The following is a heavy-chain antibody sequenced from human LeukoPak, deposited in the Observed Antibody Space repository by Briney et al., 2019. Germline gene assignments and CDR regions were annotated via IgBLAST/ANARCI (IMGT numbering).Heavy chain of an antibody. CDR1: GGSISSSSYY. CDR3: ARVQNGDYDSGWFDP. J-gene: IGHJ5*02. Sequence: SETLSLTCTVSGGSISSSSYYWGWIRQPPGKGLEWIGSIYYSGSTYYNPSLKSRVTTSVDTSKNQFSLKLSSVTAADTAVYYCARVQNGDYDSGWFDPWGQGTLVTVSS. V-gene: IGHV4-39*01. D-gene: IGHD4-17*01. CDR2: IYYSGST.